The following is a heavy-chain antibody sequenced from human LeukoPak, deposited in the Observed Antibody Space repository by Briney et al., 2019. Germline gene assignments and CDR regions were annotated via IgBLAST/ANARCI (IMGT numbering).Heavy chain of an antibody. CDR2: ISTNGGST. D-gene: IGHD3-16*02. Sequence: GGSLRLSCAASGFTFSEYSMHWVRQAPGKGLEYVSAISTNGGSTYYANSVKGRFTISRDDPKNTLSLQMHSLRAEDTAVYYCAKRPSSYGSSTPNWFDPWGQGTLVTVSS. CDR1: GFTFSEYS. J-gene: IGHJ5*02. CDR3: AKRPSSYGSSTPNWFDP. V-gene: IGHV3-64*01.